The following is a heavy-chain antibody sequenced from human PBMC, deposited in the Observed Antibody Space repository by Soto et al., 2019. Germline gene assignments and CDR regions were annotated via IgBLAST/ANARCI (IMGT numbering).Heavy chain of an antibody. CDR2: IYHSGST. CDR3: AREYSRFGSYYFDY. D-gene: IGHD6-13*01. Sequence: SETLSLTCAVSGGSISSGNYSWSWIRQPPGKGLEWIGYIYHSGSTNYNPSLKSRVTISVDTSKNQFSLNLTSVTAADTAVYYCAREYSRFGSYYFDYWGQGTLVTVSS. V-gene: IGHV4-30-2*01. CDR1: GGSISSGNYS. J-gene: IGHJ4*02.